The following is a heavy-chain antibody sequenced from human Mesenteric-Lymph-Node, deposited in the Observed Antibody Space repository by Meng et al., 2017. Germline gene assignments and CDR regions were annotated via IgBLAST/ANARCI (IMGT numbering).Heavy chain of an antibody. CDR1: GFTFGDYA. J-gene: IGHJ4*02. V-gene: IGHV3-49*04. CDR2: IRSKAYGGAT. CDR3: TRDRGMGIGYYDFDY. Sequence: GESLKISCTASGFTFGDYAMSWVRQAPGKGLEWVGFIRSKAYGGATEYAASVKGRFTISRDDSKSIAYLQMNSLKTEDTAVYYCTRDRGMGIGYYDFDYWGQGTLVTVSS. D-gene: IGHD3-3*01.